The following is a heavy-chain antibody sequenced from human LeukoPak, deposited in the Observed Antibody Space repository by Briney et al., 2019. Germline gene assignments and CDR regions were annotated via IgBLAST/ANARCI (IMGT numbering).Heavy chain of an antibody. CDR1: GFTFSSYA. J-gene: IGHJ6*03. V-gene: IGHV3-23*01. CDR3: ATRRGQQYYYDSSGWFQNYYYYYMDV. Sequence: PGGSLRLSCAASGFTFSSYAMSWVRQAPGKGLEWVSAISGSGGSTYYADSVKGRFTISRDNSKNTLYLQMNSLRAEDTAVYYCATRRGQQYYYDSSGWFQNYYYYYMDVWGKGTTVTVSS. D-gene: IGHD3-22*01. CDR2: ISGSGGST.